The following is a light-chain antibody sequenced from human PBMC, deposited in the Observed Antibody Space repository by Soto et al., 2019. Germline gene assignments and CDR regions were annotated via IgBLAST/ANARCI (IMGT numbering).Light chain of an antibody. Sequence: DIQMTQSPSSLSASVGDRVTITCRASQGISAFLAWFQQKPGKAPKRLIYAASSLESGVPSRFSGSGSGTEFTLTISSLQPEDFATYSCLQHNTFPFTFGPWTKVDIK. V-gene: IGKV1-17*01. J-gene: IGKJ3*01. CDR2: AAS. CDR1: QGISAF. CDR3: LQHNTFPFT.